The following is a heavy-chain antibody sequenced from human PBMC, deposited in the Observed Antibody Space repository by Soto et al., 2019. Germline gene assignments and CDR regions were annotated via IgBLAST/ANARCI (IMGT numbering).Heavy chain of an antibody. V-gene: IGHV1-46*01. CDR2: YNPSFGSS. J-gene: IGHJ6*02. CDR3: AGGRSVVVVPEDKDVDQDGMDL. Sequence: QVQLVQSGAEVKQPGASVKISCTSSGYMFTNYFFHWVRLAPGQGLQWIGIYNPSFGSSGTAQKFQGSVTIDTVSCAYTEYNDVRSMGLEDTVVYFCAGGRSVVVVPEDKDVDQDGMDLWGQGTRVIVS. CDR1: GYMFTNYF. D-gene: IGHD2-2*01.